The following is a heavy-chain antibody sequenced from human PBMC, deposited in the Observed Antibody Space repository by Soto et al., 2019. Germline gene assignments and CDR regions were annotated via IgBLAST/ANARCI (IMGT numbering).Heavy chain of an antibody. CDR3: ARDRDGDEHLDS. D-gene: IGHD2-21*01. V-gene: IGHV3-48*02. J-gene: IGHJ4*02. CDR2: ISGTRPTT. CDR1: GFTFSTYD. Sequence: LRLSCAASGFTFSTYDMNWVRQAPGKGLESISFISGTRPTTSYAHPVRGRFTTSRDDARNSLYLQMNSLRDDDTAVYYCARDRDGDEHLDSWGQRPLVTVSS.